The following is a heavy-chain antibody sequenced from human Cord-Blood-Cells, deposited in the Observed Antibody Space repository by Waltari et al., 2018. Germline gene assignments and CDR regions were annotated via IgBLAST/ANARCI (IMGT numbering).Heavy chain of an antibody. D-gene: IGHD6-13*01. V-gene: IGHV1-8*03. J-gene: IGHJ6*03. CDR3: ARISSSWYYYYYYMDV. CDR2: MNPNSGNT. Sequence: QGLEWMGWMNPNSGNTGYAQKFQGRVTITRNTSISTAYMELSSLRSEDTAVYYCARISSSWYYYYYYMDVWGKGTTVTVSS.